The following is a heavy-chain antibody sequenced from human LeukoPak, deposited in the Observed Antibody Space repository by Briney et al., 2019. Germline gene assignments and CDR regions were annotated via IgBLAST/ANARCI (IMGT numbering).Heavy chain of an antibody. CDR1: GYTFTSYD. Sequence: GASVKVSCKASGYTFTSYDINWVRQATGHGLEWMGWMNPNRGNTGYAQKFQGRVTMTRNTSISTAYMELSSLRSEDPAVYYCARILWFGELSFDYWGQGTLVTVSP. V-gene: IGHV1-8*01. CDR2: MNPNRGNT. D-gene: IGHD3-10*01. J-gene: IGHJ4*02. CDR3: ARILWFGELSFDY.